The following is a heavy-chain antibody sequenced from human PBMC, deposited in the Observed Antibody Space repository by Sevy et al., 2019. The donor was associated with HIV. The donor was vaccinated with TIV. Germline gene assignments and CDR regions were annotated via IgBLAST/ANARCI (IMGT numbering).Heavy chain of an antibody. Sequence: GGSLRLFCAASGFTFSRYWMSWVRQAPGKGLEWVANIKVDGSEKYYVDSVKGRFTISRDNAKNSLYLQMNSLRAEDTAVYYCARDCSSTRCLWGMDVWGQGTTVTVSS. V-gene: IGHV3-7*03. D-gene: IGHD2-2*01. CDR1: GFTFSRYW. CDR2: IKVDGSEK. CDR3: ARDCSSTRCLWGMDV. J-gene: IGHJ6*02.